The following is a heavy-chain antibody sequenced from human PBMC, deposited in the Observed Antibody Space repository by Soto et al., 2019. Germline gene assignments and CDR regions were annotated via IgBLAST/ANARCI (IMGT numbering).Heavy chain of an antibody. CDR2: IKSKSDGETT. CDR1: GLTFSNAW. D-gene: IGHD3-9*01. CDR3: TTESGDHYDFLTGYYNGLK. J-gene: IGHJ4*02. Sequence: EVQLVESGGDLVKPGGSLRLSCAASGLTFSNAWMNWVRQAPGKGLEWVGRIKSKSDGETTDYAAPVKGRFSISRDDSKDTLFLQMNSLKAEDTAVYYCTTESGDHYDFLTGYYNGLKWGQGTLVTVSS. V-gene: IGHV3-15*07.